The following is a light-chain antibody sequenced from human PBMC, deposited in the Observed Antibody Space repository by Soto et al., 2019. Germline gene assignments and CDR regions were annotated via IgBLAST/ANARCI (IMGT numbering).Light chain of an antibody. V-gene: IGLV2-14*01. CDR1: SSDVGAYHY. CDR3: SSYTSSSTLV. J-gene: IGLJ1*01. Sequence: QSALTQPPSASGSPGQSVTISCTGTSSDVGAYHYVSWYQQHPGKAPTLIIYEVSNRPSGVSNRFSGSKSDNTASLTISGLQAEDEADYYCSSYTSSSTLVFGTGTKVTVL. CDR2: EVS.